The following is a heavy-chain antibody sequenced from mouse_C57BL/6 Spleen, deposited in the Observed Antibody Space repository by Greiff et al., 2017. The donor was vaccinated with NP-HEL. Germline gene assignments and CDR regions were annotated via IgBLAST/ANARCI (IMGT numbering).Heavy chain of an antibody. CDR1: GYSFTGYY. D-gene: IGHD1-1*01. CDR2: INPSTGGT. Sequence: VQLKESGPELVKPGASVKISCKASGYSFTGYYMNWVKQSPEKSLEWIGEINPSTGGTTYNQKFKAKATLTVDKSSSTAYMQLKSLTSEDSAVYYCAITTVVAPYFDYWGQGTTLTVSS. V-gene: IGHV1-42*01. CDR3: AITTVVAPYFDY. J-gene: IGHJ2*01.